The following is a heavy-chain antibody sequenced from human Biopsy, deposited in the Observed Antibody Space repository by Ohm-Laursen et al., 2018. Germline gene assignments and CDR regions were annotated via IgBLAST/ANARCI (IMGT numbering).Heavy chain of an antibody. V-gene: IGHV4-4*09. D-gene: IGHD2-15*01. CDR3: ARMDCSGGSCHYYSYGMDV. Sequence: PSETLSLTCTASGVSITAYYWSWIRQPPGKGLECIGNIHHSGSTNYNPSLKSRLTISVNTSKNQFPLKLSSVTAADTAVYYCARMDCSGGSCHYYSYGMDVWGQGTTVTVSS. CDR2: IHHSGST. CDR1: GVSITAYY. J-gene: IGHJ6*02.